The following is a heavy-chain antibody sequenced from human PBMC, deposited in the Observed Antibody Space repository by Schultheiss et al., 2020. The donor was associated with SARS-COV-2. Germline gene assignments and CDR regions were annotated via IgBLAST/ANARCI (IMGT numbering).Heavy chain of an antibody. CDR1: GFTVSSNY. CDR2: IYSGGST. CDR3: ARDGYSSSSPYYYYYYYMDV. D-gene: IGHD6-6*01. V-gene: IGHV3-66*01. J-gene: IGHJ6*03. Sequence: GESLKISCAASGFTVSSNYMSWVRQAPGKGLEWVSVIYSGGSTYYADSVKGRFTISRDNAKNSLYLQMNSMRAEDTAVYYCARDGYSSSSPYYYYYYYMDVWGKGTTVTVSS.